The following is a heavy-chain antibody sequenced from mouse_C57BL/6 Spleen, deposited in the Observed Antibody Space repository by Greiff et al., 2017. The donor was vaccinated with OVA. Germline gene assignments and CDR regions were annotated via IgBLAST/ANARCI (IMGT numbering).Heavy chain of an antibody. D-gene: IGHD1-1*02. CDR3: ARDGGNYWYFDV. CDR1: GFTFSSYA. CDR2: LSDGGSYT. J-gene: IGHJ1*03. V-gene: IGHV5-4*01. Sequence: EVQLVESGGGLVKPGGSLKLSCAASGFTFSSYAMSWVRQTPEKRLEWVATLSDGGSYTYYPDNVKGRFTISRDNAKNNLYLQMSHLKSEDTAMYYCARDGGNYWYFDVWGTGTTVTVSS.